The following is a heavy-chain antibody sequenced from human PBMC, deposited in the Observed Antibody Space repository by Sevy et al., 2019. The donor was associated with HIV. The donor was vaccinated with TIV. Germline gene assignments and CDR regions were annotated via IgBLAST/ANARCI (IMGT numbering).Heavy chain of an antibody. CDR2: MNPNSGNI. V-gene: IGHV1-8*01. CDR1: GYTFTSYD. CDR3: ARAHCGGDCSKRYYFDY. Sequence: ASVKVSCKASGYTFTSYDINWVRQATGQGLEWMGWMNPNSGNIGYTQKFQGRVTMTRNTSISTAYMEPSSLRSEDTAVYYCARAHCGGDCSKRYYFDYWGQGTLVTVSS. D-gene: IGHD2-21*02. J-gene: IGHJ4*02.